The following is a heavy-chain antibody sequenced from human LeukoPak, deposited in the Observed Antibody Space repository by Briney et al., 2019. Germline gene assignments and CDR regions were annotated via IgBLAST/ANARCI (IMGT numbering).Heavy chain of an antibody. Sequence: GASVEVSCKASGYTFTGYYMHWVRQAPGQGLEWMGRINPNSGGTNYAQKFQGRVTMTRDTSISTAYMELSRLRSDDTAVYYCARPRGRGSGWYYYGMDVWGQGTTVTVSS. CDR3: ARPRGRGSGWYYYGMDV. CDR2: INPNSGGT. CDR1: GYTFTGYY. J-gene: IGHJ6*02. V-gene: IGHV1-2*06. D-gene: IGHD6-19*01.